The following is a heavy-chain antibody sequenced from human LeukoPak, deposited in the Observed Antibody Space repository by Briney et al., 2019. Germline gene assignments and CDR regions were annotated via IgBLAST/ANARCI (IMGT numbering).Heavy chain of an antibody. CDR3: AADHDYSLSYDSYGPLDA. CDR2: IGVGSGNT. J-gene: IGHJ5*02. D-gene: IGHD4-11*01. V-gene: IGHV1-58*01. CDR1: GFTFSTSA. Sequence: SVKVSCKASGFTFSTSAVQWVRQARGQRFEWIGWIGVGSGNTNYAERFQERVTITRDMSTSTAYMELSSLRSEDTAVYYCAADHDYSLSYDSYGPLDAWGQGTLVTVSS.